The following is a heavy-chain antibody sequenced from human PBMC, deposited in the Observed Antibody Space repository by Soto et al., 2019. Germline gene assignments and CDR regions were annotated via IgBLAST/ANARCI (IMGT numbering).Heavy chain of an antibody. Sequence: PSETLSLTCTVSGGSISSGGYYWSWIRQHPGKGLEWIGYIYYSGNSYYNPSLKSRVTISVDTSKNQFSLKLSSVTAADTAVYYCARRGDYYDSSGYYTWWFDPWGQGTLVTVSS. V-gene: IGHV4-31*03. CDR1: GGSISSGGYY. CDR2: IYYSGNS. D-gene: IGHD3-22*01. J-gene: IGHJ5*02. CDR3: ARRGDYYDSSGYYTWWFDP.